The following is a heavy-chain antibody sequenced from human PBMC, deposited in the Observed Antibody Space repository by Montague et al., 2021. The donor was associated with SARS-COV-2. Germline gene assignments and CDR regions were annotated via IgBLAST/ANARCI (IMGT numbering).Heavy chain of an antibody. Sequence: SLRLSCAASGFTFSSYWMSWVRQAPGKGLEWVANIKQDGSEKYYVDSVKGRFTISRDNAKNSLYLQMNGLRAEDTAVYYCARDSVVVAAMYYYYGMDVWGQGTTVTVSS. CDR3: ARDSVVVAAMYYYYGMDV. D-gene: IGHD2-15*01. V-gene: IGHV3-7*01. J-gene: IGHJ6*02. CDR1: GFTFSSYW. CDR2: IKQDGSEK.